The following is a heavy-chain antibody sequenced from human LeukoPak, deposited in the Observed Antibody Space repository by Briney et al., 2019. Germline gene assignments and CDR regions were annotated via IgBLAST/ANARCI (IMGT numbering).Heavy chain of an antibody. CDR3: AKGASIVAKKRVEMATSNYFDY. J-gene: IGHJ4*02. D-gene: IGHD5-24*01. V-gene: IGHV4-39*07. Sequence: SETLSLTCTVSGGSISSSSYYWGWIRQPPGKGLEWIGSIYYSGSTYYNPSLKSRVTISVDTSKNQFSLKLSSVTAADTAVYYCAKGASIVAKKRVEMATSNYFDYWGQGTLVTVSS. CDR1: GGSISSSSYY. CDR2: IYYSGST.